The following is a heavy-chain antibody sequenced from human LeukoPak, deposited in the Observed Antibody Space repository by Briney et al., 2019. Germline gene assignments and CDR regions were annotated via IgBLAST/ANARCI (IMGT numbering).Heavy chain of an antibody. CDR3: AKRGVVIRVILVGFHKEAYYFDS. D-gene: IGHD3-22*01. CDR1: GITLSNYG. J-gene: IGHJ4*02. V-gene: IGHV3-23*01. CDR2: NSGGRT. Sequence: GGSLRLSCAVSGITLSNYGMSWVRQAPGKGLEWVAGNSGGRTNYADSVKGRFTISRDNPKNTLYLQMNSLRAEDTAVYFCAKRGVVIRVILVGFHKEAYYFDSWGQGALVTVSS.